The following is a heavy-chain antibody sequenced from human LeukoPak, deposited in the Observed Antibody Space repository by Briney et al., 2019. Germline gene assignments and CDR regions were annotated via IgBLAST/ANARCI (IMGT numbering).Heavy chain of an antibody. CDR1: GFTVSSNY. V-gene: IGHV3-53*01. D-gene: IGHD5-18*01. CDR2: IYSGGST. CDR3: AMGIPSGIQLWSFYIDY. J-gene: IGHJ4*02. Sequence: PGGSLRLSCAASGFTVSSNYMSWARQAPGKGLEWVSVIYSGGSTYYADSVKGRFTISRDNSKNTLYLQMNSLRAEDTAVYYCAMGIPSGIQLWSFYIDYWGQGTLVTVSS.